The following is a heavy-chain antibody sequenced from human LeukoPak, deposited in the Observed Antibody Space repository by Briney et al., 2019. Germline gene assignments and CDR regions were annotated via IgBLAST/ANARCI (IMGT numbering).Heavy chain of an antibody. CDR2: ISAYSNNT. Sequence: GASVTVSCTASGYTFTSYGISWVRQAPGRGLEWMGWISAYSNNTNYAQKFQGRVTMTTDTSTSTAYMELRSLTSDDTGVYYCARDVGSYSRNLYYFDYWGQGTLVTVSS. CDR1: GYTFTSYG. V-gene: IGHV1-18*01. D-gene: IGHD5-18*01. CDR3: ARDVGSYSRNLYYFDY. J-gene: IGHJ4*02.